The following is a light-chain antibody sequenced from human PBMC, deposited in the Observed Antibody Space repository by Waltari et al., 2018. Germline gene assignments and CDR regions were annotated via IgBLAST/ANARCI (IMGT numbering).Light chain of an antibody. Sequence: TQDPAVSVALGQTVSLTCQGDSLRNYYASWYPQRPGQAPILVRYDKNSRPSGVPDRFSASSSDNTASLTITGAQAEDEAYYYCHSRDASGVGGAFGGGTKLTVL. CDR2: DKN. J-gene: IGLJ2*01. V-gene: IGLV3-19*01. CDR3: HSRDASGVGGA. CDR1: SLRNYY.